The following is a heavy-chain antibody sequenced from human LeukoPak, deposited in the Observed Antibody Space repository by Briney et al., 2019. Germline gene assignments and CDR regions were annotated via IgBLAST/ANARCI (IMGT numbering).Heavy chain of an antibody. Sequence: SETLSFTCAVYGGSFSGYYWSWIRQPPGKGLEWIGEINHSGSTNYNPSLKSRVTISVDTSKNQFSLKLSSVTAADTAVYYCARGTDYDSSGYYYLDYWGQGTLVTVSS. CDR2: INHSGST. CDR3: ARGTDYDSSGYYYLDY. J-gene: IGHJ4*02. V-gene: IGHV4-34*01. CDR1: GGSFSGYY. D-gene: IGHD3-22*01.